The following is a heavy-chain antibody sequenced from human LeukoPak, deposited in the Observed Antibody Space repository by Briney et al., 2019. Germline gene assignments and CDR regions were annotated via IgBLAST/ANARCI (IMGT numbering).Heavy chain of an antibody. J-gene: IGHJ4*02. D-gene: IGHD3-3*01. V-gene: IGHV3-33*08. CDR3: VRAGGEWELLTYFEY. CDR2: IFYDGGKK. Sequence: PGGSLRLSCAASGFTVSGKYMSWVRQAPGKGLEWVAIIFYDGGKKYYADSVKGRFTISRDNAKNTLYLQMNSLRAEDTAVYYCVRAGGEWELLTYFEYWGQGTLVTVSS. CDR1: GFTVSGKY.